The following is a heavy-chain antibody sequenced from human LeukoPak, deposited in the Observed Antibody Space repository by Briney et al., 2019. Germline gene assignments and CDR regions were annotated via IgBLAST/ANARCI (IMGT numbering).Heavy chain of an antibody. CDR3: ASQWLLSVSNSTY. J-gene: IGHJ4*02. CDR2: ISGSGSNT. D-gene: IGHD3-3*01. V-gene: IGHV3-23*01. CDR1: GFTFRNYA. Sequence: GGSLRLSRAASGFTFRNYAMTWVRQAPGKGLEWVSAISGSGSNTYYADSVKGRSTISRDNSKNTLYLQMNSLRAEDTAVYYCASQWLLSVSNSTYWGQGTLVTVSS.